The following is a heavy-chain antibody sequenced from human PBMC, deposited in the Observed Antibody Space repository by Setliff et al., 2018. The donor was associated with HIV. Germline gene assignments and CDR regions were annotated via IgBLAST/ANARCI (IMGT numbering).Heavy chain of an antibody. Sequence: GASVKASCKASRYTFTDYFLHWVRRAPGQGLEWMGRINPSSAAANYAQKFQGRVTMTRDTSISTVYMDLRRLTSDDTAVYYCARGGGGPSGFDVWGQGTMVTVSS. J-gene: IGHJ3*01. D-gene: IGHD1-26*01. CDR2: INPSSAAA. CDR3: ARGGGGPSGFDV. CDR1: RYTFTDYF. V-gene: IGHV1-2*06.